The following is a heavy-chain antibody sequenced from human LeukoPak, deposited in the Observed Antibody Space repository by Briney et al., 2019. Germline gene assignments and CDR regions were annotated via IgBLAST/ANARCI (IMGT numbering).Heavy chain of an antibody. V-gene: IGHV4-59*01. CDR2: IHHSGST. D-gene: IGHD5-18*01. CDR3: ARFGYSYGLDY. Sequence: SSETPSLTCTVSGVSISPYYWSWIRQHPGKGLEWIGYIHHSGSTNYNPSLKSRVTISVDTSKNQFSLKLSSVTAADTAVYYCARFGYSYGLDYWGQGTLVTVSS. CDR1: GVSISPYY. J-gene: IGHJ4*02.